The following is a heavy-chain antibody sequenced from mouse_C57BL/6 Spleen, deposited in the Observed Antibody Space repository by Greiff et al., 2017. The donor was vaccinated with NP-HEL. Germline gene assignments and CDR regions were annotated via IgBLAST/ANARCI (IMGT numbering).Heavy chain of an antibody. Sequence: VQLQQSGAELVRPGSSVKLSCKASGYTFTSYWMDWVKQRPGQGLEWIGNIYPSDSETHYNQKFKDKATLTVDKSSSTAYMQLSSLTSEDSAVYYCARLASKGAMDYWGQGTSVTVSS. J-gene: IGHJ4*01. D-gene: IGHD6-1*01. CDR1: GYTFTSYW. V-gene: IGHV1-61*01. CDR3: ARLASKGAMDY. CDR2: IYPSDSET.